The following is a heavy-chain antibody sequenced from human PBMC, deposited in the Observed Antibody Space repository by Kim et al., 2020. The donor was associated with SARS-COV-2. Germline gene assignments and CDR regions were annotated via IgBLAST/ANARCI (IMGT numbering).Heavy chain of an antibody. V-gene: IGHV4-34*01. CDR3: ARRGDRTQLLWFGELSLWGGYYYGMDV. D-gene: IGHD3-10*01. CDR1: GGSFSGYY. J-gene: IGHJ6*02. CDR2: INHSGST. Sequence: SETLSLTCAVYGGSFSGYYWSWIRQPPGKGLEWIGEINHSGSTNYNPSLKRRVIISVDTSKNQFSLKLSSVTAADTAVYYCARRGDRTQLLWFGELSLWGGYYYGMDVWGQGTTVTVSS.